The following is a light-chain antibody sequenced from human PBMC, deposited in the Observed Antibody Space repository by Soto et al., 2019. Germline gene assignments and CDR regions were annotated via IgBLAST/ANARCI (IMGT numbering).Light chain of an antibody. CDR2: DVS. J-gene: IGLJ2*01. CDR1: SSDVGGYNY. Sequence: QSALTQPAYVSGSPGQSITISCTGTSSDVGGYNYVSWYQQHPGKAHKIMIYDVSNRPSVVSNRFSGSKSGNTASLTISGLQAEDDADYYCSTYTSRSHVGFGGGTKVTGL. V-gene: IGLV2-14*01. CDR3: STYTSRSHVG.